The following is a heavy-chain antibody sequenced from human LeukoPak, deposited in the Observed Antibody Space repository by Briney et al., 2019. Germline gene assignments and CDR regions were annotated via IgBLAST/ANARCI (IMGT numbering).Heavy chain of an antibody. D-gene: IGHD6-25*01. J-gene: IGHJ4*02. V-gene: IGHV1-3*01. CDR3: ARQGLGQKFFFDY. CDR1: GSTFTSYT. CDR2: VNAGNGDT. Sequence: GASVKVSCKPSGSTFTSYTFHWMRQAPGQRFEWMGWVNAGNGDTEYSRKFQGRVTFTRGTFANVAYMDLSSLRSEDTAVYFCARQGLGQKFFFDYWGQGTQATVSS.